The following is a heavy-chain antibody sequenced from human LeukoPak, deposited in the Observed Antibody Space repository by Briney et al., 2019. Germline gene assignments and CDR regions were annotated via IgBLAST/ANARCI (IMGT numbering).Heavy chain of an antibody. CDR3: TRGPPDGSGNYYPGDF. CDR1: GFTFSSHW. Sequence: PGGSLGLSCAASGFTFSSHWMHWVRQAPGKGLVWVSRISSDGTNTNYTDSVKGRFTISRDNAKNTLYLQMNSLRVEDTAVYYCTRGPPDGSGNYYPGDFWGQGTLVTVSS. J-gene: IGHJ4*02. V-gene: IGHV3-74*01. CDR2: ISSDGTNT. D-gene: IGHD3-10*01.